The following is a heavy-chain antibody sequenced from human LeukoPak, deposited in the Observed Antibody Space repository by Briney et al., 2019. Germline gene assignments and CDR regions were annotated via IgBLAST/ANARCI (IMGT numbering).Heavy chain of an antibody. CDR1: GGSISSYY. CDR3: TRKYSSNWSFDY. V-gene: IGHV4-59*08. D-gene: IGHD6-13*01. Sequence: PSETLSLTCTVSGGSISSYYWSWIRQPPGKGLEWMGYIYYSGSTDYNPSLKSRVTISVDTSKNQFSLKLISMTAADTAVYYCTRKYSSNWSFDYWGQGPLVTVSS. J-gene: IGHJ4*02. CDR2: IYYSGST.